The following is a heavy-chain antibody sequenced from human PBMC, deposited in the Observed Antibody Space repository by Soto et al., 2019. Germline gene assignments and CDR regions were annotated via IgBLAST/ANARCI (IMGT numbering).Heavy chain of an antibody. V-gene: IGHV1-46*01. D-gene: IGHD3-10*01. CDR1: GYTFTSYY. CDR3: ARVRLAQGGFGY. J-gene: IGHJ4*02. Sequence: WASVKVSCKASGYTFTSYYMHWVRQAPGQGLEWMGIINPSGGSTSHAQKFQGRVTMTRDTSTSTVYMELSSLRSEDTAVYYCARVRLAQGGFGYWGQGTLVTVSS. CDR2: INPSGGST.